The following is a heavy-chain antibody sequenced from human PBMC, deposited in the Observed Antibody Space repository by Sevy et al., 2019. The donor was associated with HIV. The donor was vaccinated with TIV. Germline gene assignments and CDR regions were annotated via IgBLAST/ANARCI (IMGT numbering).Heavy chain of an antibody. V-gene: IGHV3-30*02. CDR2: IRYDGSTK. Sequence: GGSLRLSCAASGFTFSIYGMHWVRQAPGKGLERVACIRYDGSTKYYADSVKGRFTISRDNSKNTLYLQMNSLRAEDTAVYYCAKDQGEKINWFDPWGQGTLVTVSS. D-gene: IGHD3-16*01. CDR1: GFTFSIYG. CDR3: AKDQGEKINWFDP. J-gene: IGHJ5*02.